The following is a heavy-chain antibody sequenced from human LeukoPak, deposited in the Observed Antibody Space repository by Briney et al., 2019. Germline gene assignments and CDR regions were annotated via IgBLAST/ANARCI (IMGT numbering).Heavy chain of an antibody. V-gene: IGHV3-21*01. CDR1: GFTFSSYS. D-gene: IGHD6-13*01. Sequence: GGSLRLSCAASGFTFSSYSMNWVRQAPGKGLEWVSSISSSSSYIYYADSVKGRFTISRDNAKNSLYLQMNSLIAEDTAVYYCARGKAAAGFFDYWGQGTLVTVSS. CDR2: ISSSSSYI. CDR3: ARGKAAAGFFDY. J-gene: IGHJ4*02.